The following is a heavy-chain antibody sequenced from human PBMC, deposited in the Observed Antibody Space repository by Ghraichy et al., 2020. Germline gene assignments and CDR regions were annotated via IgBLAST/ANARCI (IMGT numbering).Heavy chain of an antibody. V-gene: IGHV1-69*13. CDR1: GGTFSSYA. CDR3: ASSLPQVHRGQPGYYYYGMDV. J-gene: IGHJ6*02. Sequence: SVKVSCKASGGTFSSYAISWVRQAPGQGLEWMGGIIPIFGTANYAQKFQGRVTITADESTSTAYMELSSLRSEDTAVYYCASSLPQVHRGQPGYYYYGMDVWGQGTTVTVSS. D-gene: IGHD1-14*01. CDR2: IIPIFGTA.